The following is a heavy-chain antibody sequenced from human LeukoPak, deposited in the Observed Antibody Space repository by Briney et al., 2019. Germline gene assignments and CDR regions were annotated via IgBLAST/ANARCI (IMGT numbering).Heavy chain of an antibody. CDR1: AFTLTDAW. J-gene: IGHJ4*02. CDR3: AKDMTTVTYTSDY. CDR2: ISGSGGST. Sequence: GGSLRLSCAASAFTLTDAWMNWVRQAPGKGLEWVSAISGSGGSTYYADSVKGRFTISRDNSKNTLYLQMNSLRAEDTAVYYCAKDMTTVTYTSDYWGQGTLVTVSS. V-gene: IGHV3-23*01. D-gene: IGHD4-17*01.